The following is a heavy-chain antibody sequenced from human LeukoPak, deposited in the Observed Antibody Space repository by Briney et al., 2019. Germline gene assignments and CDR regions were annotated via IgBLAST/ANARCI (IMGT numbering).Heavy chain of an antibody. CDR1: GYTFTGYY. J-gene: IGHJ3*02. CDR2: INPNSGGT. D-gene: IGHD2-15*01. V-gene: IGHV1-2*02. CDR3: VRSGYCYGGTCHSGAFDI. Sequence: ASVKVSCKASGYTFTGYYMHWVRQAPGQGLEWMGWINPNSGGTNYAQKFQGRVTMTRDTSISTVYMELGTLRADDTAVYYCVRSGYCYGGTCHSGAFDIWGQGTVVTVSS.